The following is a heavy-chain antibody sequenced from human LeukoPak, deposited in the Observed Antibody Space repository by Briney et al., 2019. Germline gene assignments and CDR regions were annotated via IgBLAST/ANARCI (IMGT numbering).Heavy chain of an antibody. J-gene: IGHJ4*02. CDR1: GFTFSSYG. V-gene: IGHV3-30*18. CDR2: ISYDGSHK. Sequence: GGSLRLSCAASGFTFSSYGMHWVRQAPGKGLEWVAVISYDGSHKYYADSVKGRFTISRDNSKNTLYLQMNSLRAEDTAVYYCAKDGVDYGDYSYYFDYWGQGILVTVSS. D-gene: IGHD4-17*01. CDR3: AKDGVDYGDYSYYFDY.